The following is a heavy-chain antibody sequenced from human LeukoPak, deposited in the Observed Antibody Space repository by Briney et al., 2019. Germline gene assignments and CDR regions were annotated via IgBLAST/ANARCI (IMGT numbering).Heavy chain of an antibody. CDR2: IYYSGST. D-gene: IGHD2-2*01. CDR1: GGSISSYY. V-gene: IGHV4-59*08. Sequence: PSETLSPTCTVSGGSISSYYWSWIRQPPGKGLEWIGFIYYSGSTNYNPYLKSRVTMSVDTSKNQFSLKLSSVTAADTAVYYCARGLGEVVPAATPLDYWGQGTLVIVSS. J-gene: IGHJ4*02. CDR3: ARGLGEVVPAATPLDY.